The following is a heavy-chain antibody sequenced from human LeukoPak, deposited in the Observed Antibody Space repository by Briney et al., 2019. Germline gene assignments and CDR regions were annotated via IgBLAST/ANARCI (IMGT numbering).Heavy chain of an antibody. D-gene: IGHD1-1*01. J-gene: IGHJ6*03. CDR3: ARSLDLVQLERRYYYYYYMDV. Sequence: SETLSLTCTVSGGSISSYYWSWIRQPPGKGLEWIGYIYYSGSTNYNPSLKSRVTISVDTSKNQFSLKLSSVTAADTAVYYCARSLDLVQLERRYYYYYYMDVWGKGTTVTVSS. V-gene: IGHV4-59*01. CDR2: IYYSGST. CDR1: GGSISSYY.